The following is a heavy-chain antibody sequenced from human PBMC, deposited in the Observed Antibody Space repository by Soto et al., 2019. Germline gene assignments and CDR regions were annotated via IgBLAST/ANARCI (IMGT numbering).Heavy chain of an antibody. J-gene: IGHJ6*02. CDR3: ARDHLNSSSSEAGNYYYYGMDV. CDR1: GYTFTSYY. D-gene: IGHD6-6*01. Sequence: ASVNVSCKASGYTFTSYYMHWVRQAPGQGLEWMGIINPSGGSTSYAQKFQGRVTMTRDTSTSTVYMKLSSLRSEDTAVYYCARDHLNSSSSEAGNYYYYGMDVWGQGTTVTVSS. CDR2: INPSGGST. V-gene: IGHV1-46*01.